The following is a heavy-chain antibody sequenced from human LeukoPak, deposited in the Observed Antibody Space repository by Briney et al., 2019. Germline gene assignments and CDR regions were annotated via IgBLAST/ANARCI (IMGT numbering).Heavy chain of an antibody. CDR2: ISAYNGNT. J-gene: IGHJ6*03. V-gene: IGHV1-18*01. Sequence: GSVTVSCKASGYTFTRYGMSGVGQAPGQGGEGMGWISAYNGNTNYAQNLQGRVPMTPDTSTSTAYMELRSLRSDDSAVYYCARVLYSGYYSYYMDVWGKGTTVTVSS. CDR3: ARVLYSGYYSYYMDV. D-gene: IGHD2-8*01. CDR1: GYTFTRYG.